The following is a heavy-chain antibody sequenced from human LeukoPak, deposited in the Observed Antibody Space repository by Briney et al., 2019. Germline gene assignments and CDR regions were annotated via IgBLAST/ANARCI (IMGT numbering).Heavy chain of an antibody. CDR1: GGSISSGDYY. CDR2: IYYSGST. J-gene: IGHJ5*02. CDR3: ARRDSYIAAAMQFDP. D-gene: IGHD6-13*01. V-gene: IGHV4-30-4*08. Sequence: SQTLSVTCTVSGGSISSGDYYWSWIRQPPGKGLEWIGYIYYSGSTYYNPSLKSRVTISVDTSKNQFSLKLSSVSAADTAVYYCARRDSYIAAAMQFDPWGQGTLVTVSS.